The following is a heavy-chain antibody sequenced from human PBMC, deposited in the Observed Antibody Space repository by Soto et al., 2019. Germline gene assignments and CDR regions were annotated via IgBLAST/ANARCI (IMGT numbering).Heavy chain of an antibody. Sequence: EVQVLESGGALVQPGGSLRLSCAASGFTFSNYAMSWVRQAPGKGLEWVSSISDSGGTTYYADSVKGRLTLSRDNSKNTLYLQMNSLRVEDTAVYYCAKNNMGYYLDYWGQGTLVTVSS. CDR3: AKNNMGYYLDY. CDR2: ISDSGGTT. J-gene: IGHJ4*02. D-gene: IGHD3-10*01. CDR1: GFTFSNYA. V-gene: IGHV3-23*01.